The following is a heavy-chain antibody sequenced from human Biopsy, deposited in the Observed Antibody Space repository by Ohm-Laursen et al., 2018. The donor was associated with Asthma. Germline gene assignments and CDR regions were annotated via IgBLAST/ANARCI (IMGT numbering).Heavy chain of an antibody. CDR3: AKESGSNYAFDI. CDR2: ISYDGSNK. CDR1: KSPLRPFA. J-gene: IGHJ3*02. V-gene: IGHV3-30*04. D-gene: IGHD1-1*01. Sequence: SLRLSCAASKSPLRPFALHWVRPAPGKGLEWVAVISYDGSNKYYADSVKGRFTISRDNSKNTLYLQMNSLRAEDTAVYYCAKESGSNYAFDIWGQGTMVTVSS.